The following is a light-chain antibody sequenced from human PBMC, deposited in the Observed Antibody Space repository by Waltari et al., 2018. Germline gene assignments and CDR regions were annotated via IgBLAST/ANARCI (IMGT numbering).Light chain of an antibody. CDR3: QQYNKWPPLFT. CDR1: QSVSSN. Sequence: EIVMTLSPATLSVSPGDRATLPCRASQSVSSNLAWYQQKPGQAPRLLIYGASTRATGIPARFSGSGSGTEFTLTISSLQSEDFAVYYCQQYNKWPPLFTFGPGTKVDIK. CDR2: GAS. J-gene: IGKJ3*01. V-gene: IGKV3D-15*01.